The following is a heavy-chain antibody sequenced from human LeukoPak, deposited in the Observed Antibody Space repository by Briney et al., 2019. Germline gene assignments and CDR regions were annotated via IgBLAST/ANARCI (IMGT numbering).Heavy chain of an antibody. CDR2: IYYSGST. CDR1: GGSISSYY. J-gene: IGHJ5*02. D-gene: IGHD1-26*01. Sequence: ASETLSLTCTVSGGSISSYYWSWIRQPPGRGLEWIGYIYYSGSTNYNPSLKSRVTISVDTSKNQFSLKLSSVTAADTAVYYCARWELTGWFDPWGEGTLVTVSS. V-gene: IGHV4-59*01. CDR3: ARWELTGWFDP.